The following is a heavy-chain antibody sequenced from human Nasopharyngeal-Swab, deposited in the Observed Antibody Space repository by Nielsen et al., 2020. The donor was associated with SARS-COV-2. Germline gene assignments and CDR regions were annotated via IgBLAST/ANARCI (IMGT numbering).Heavy chain of an antibody. CDR1: GGTFSSYA. Sequence: SVKVSCKASGGTFSSYAISWVRQAPGQGLEWMGGIIPIFGTANYAQKFQGRVTITADESTSTAYMELSSLRSEDTAVYYCARGGWQQPAGGGYYYYGMDVWGQGTTVTVSS. J-gene: IGHJ6*02. V-gene: IGHV1-69*13. CDR3: ARGGWQQPAGGGYYYYGMDV. CDR2: IIPIFGTA. D-gene: IGHD6-13*01.